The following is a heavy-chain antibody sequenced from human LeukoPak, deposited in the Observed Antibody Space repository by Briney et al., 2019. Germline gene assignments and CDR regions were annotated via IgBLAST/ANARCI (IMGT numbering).Heavy chain of an antibody. CDR1: GFTFSDYT. CDR2: ISSGGTYK. J-gene: IGHJ6*02. V-gene: IGHV3-21*04. Sequence: GGSLRLSCAASGFTFSDYTMNWVRQAPGKGLEWVSSISSGGTYKYYADSVKGRFTISRDNAKNSLYLQMNSLTAEDTAVYYCASNPLLGYCSGGSCPENPYYYYGMDVWGQGTTVTVSS. CDR3: ASNPLLGYCSGGSCPENPYYYYGMDV. D-gene: IGHD2-15*01.